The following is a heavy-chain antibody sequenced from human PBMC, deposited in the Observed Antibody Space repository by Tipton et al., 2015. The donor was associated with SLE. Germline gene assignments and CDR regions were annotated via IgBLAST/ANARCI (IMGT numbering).Heavy chain of an antibody. D-gene: IGHD3-22*01. J-gene: IGHJ5*02. CDR2: ISSSSSTI. CDR3: ASFGSSGYRGWFDP. V-gene: IGHV3-48*01. CDR1: GFTFSSYS. Sequence: SLRLSCAASGFTFSSYSMNWVRQAPGKGLEWVSYISSSSSTIYYADSVKGRFTISRDNAKNSLYLQMNSLRAEDTAVYYCASFGSSGYRGWFDPWGQGTLVTVSS.